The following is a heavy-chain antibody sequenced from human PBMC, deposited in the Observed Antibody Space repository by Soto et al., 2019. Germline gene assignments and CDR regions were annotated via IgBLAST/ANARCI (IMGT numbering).Heavy chain of an antibody. V-gene: IGHV1-8*01. CDR2: MNPNSGNT. CDR1: GYTFTSYD. D-gene: IGHD3-3*01. CDR3: ARVMGRGRFLEWPRRLWFDP. J-gene: IGHJ5*02. Sequence: GASVKVSCKASGYTFTSYDINWVRQATGQGLEWMGWMNPNSGNTGYAQKFQGRVTMTRNTSISTAYMELSSLRSEDTAVYYCARVMGRGRFLEWPRRLWFDPWGQGTLVTVSS.